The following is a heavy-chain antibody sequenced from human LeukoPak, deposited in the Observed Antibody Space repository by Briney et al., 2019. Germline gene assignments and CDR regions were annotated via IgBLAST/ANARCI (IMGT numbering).Heavy chain of an antibody. CDR3: AKDRLSAPVAPRFDP. D-gene: IGHD6-6*01. V-gene: IGHV3-23*01. CDR2: ISGSGGST. CDR1: GFTFSSYA. J-gene: IGHJ5*02. Sequence: GGSLRLSCAASGFTFSSYAMSWVRQAPGKGLEWVSVISGSGGSTAYADSVKGRFTISRDKSRNTLYLQMNSLRAEDTALYYCAKDRLSAPVAPRFDPWGHGTQVTVSS.